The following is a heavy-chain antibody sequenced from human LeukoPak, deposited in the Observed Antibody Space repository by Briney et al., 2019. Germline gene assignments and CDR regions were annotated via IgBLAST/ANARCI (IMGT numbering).Heavy chain of an antibody. D-gene: IGHD6-13*01. CDR3: ATVRISAAGTGYFYYMDV. V-gene: IGHV1-18*01. CDR2: ISAYNGNT. CDR1: GYTFTSYG. J-gene: IGHJ6*03. Sequence: ASVKVSCKASGYTFTSYGISLVRQAPGQGLEWMGWISAYNGNTNYAQKLQGRVTMTTDTSTSTAYMELRSLRSDDTAVSYCATVRISAAGTGYFYYMDVWGKGTTVTVSS.